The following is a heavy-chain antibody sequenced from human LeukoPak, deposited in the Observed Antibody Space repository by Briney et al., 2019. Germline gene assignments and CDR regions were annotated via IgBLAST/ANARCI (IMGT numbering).Heavy chain of an antibody. J-gene: IGHJ4*02. CDR2: TYYRSKWYN. V-gene: IGHV6-1*01. CDR3: ARASVPYSSGRYILDY. CDR1: GDSVSSNSAA. Sequence: SQTLSLTCAISGDSVSSNSAAWNWIRQSPSRGLEWLGRTYYRSKWYNDYAVSVKSRITINPDTSKNQFSLQLNSVTPEDTAVYYCARASVPYSSGRYILDYWGQGTLVTVSS. D-gene: IGHD6-19*01.